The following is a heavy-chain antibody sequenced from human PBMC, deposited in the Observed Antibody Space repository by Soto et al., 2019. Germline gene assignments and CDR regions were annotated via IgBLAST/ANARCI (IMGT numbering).Heavy chain of an antibody. CDR3: ARSGGNSYYYVMDV. CDR2: IYYSANT. CDR1: GGSISSGGYY. D-gene: IGHD3-10*01. Sequence: QVQLQESGPGLVKPSQTLSLTCSVSGGSISSGGYYWSWIRQPPGKGLEWIGYIYYSANTHYNPSLKGRVSISADTSKNQFSLKLSSVTAADTAVYYWARSGGNSYYYVMDVWGQGTTVTVSS. V-gene: IGHV4-31*02. J-gene: IGHJ6*02.